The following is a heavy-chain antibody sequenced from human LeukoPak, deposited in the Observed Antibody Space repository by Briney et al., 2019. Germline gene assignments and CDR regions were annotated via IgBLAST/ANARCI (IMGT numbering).Heavy chain of an antibody. CDR1: XFTYSTYI. CDR3: ARMRAGTSYFDY. J-gene: IGHJ4*02. D-gene: IGHD6-13*01. V-gene: IGHV3-21*01. Sequence: GGSLRLSCAASXFTYSTYIMNWVRQAPGKGLEWVSYISWSSSYIYYADSVRGRFTISRDNTKNSLYLQMNSLRAEDTSVYYCARMRAGTSYFDYWGQGTLVTVSS. CDR2: ISWSSSYI.